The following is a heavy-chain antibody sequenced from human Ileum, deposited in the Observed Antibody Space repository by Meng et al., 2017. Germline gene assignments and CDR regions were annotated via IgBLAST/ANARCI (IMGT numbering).Heavy chain of an antibody. J-gene: IGHJ4*02. CDR3: ARGVVSGSHYNTY. CDR1: GGSISSSIW. Sequence: QVQLQESGPGLVKPSGTLSPTGAVSGGSISSSIWWSWVRQPPEKGLEWIGEIHHSGTTNYSPSLKSRLTISVDKSKNQFSLKLQSVAAADTAVYFCARGVVSGSHYNTYWGQGILVTVSS. CDR2: IHHSGTT. D-gene: IGHD3-10*01. V-gene: IGHV4-4*02.